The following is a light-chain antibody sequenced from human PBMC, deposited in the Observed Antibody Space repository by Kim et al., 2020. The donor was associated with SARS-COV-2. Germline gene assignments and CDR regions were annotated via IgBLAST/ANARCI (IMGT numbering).Light chain of an antibody. J-gene: IGLJ2*01. CDR3: NARDNNDNVL. CDR1: SLRRYY. Sequence: VALGQTVRITCQGDSLRRYYTTWYQQKPGQAPIVVVYGKNNRPSGIPDRFSGSSSGNTASLTITGTQAGDEADYYCNARDNNDNVLFGGGTQMTV. V-gene: IGLV3-19*01. CDR2: GKN.